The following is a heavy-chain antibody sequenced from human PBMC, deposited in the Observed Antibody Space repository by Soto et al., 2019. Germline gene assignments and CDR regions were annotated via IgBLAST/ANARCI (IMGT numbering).Heavy chain of an antibody. CDR1: GGSIGSYY. D-gene: IGHD3-3*01. CDR2: IYYSGST. CDR3: AGADYDFWSGYYTSYFDY. J-gene: IGHJ4*02. V-gene: IGHV4-59*01. Sequence: SETLSLTCTVSGGSIGSYYWSWIRQPPGKGLEWIGYIYYSGSTNYNPSLKSRVTISVDTSKNQFSLKLSSVTAADTAVYYCAGADYDFWSGYYTSYFDYWGQGTLVTVSS.